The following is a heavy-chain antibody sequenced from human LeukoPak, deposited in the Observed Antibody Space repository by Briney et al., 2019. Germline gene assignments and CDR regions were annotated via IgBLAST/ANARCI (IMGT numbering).Heavy chain of an antibody. CDR2: IYHSGST. J-gene: IGHJ4*02. CDR3: ARWRDTAFDY. Sequence: SETLSLTCTVSGGSISSYYWSWIRQPPGKGLEWIGYIYHSGSTNYNPSLKSRVTISVDTSKNQFSLELSSVTAADTAVYYCARWRDTAFDYWGQGTLVTVSS. CDR1: GGSISSYY. D-gene: IGHD5-18*01. V-gene: IGHV4-59*08.